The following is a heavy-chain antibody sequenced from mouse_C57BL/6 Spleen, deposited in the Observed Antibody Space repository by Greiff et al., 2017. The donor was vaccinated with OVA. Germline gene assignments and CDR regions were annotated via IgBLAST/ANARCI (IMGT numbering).Heavy chain of an antibody. V-gene: IGHV1-50*01. Sequence: QVQLQQPGAELVKPGASVKLSCKASGYTFTSYWMQWVKQRPGQGLEWIGEIDPSDSYTNYNQKFKGKATLTVDTSSSTAYMQLSSLTSEDSAVYYCARWKEVAYWAKGLWSLSLQ. CDR1: GYTFTSYW. CDR2: IDPSDSYT. CDR3: ARWKEVAY. J-gene: IGHJ3*01.